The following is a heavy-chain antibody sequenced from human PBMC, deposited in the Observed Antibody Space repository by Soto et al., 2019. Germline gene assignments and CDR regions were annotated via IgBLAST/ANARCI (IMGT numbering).Heavy chain of an antibody. J-gene: IGHJ4*02. V-gene: IGHV3-23*01. Sequence: EVQLLESGGGLVQPGGSLRLSCAASGFTFSSYAMSWVRQAPGKGLEWVSAISGSGGSTYYADSVKGRFTISRDNSKNTLYLQINSLRAEDTAVYYCAKYGGYYYDSSGYRWYFDYWGQGTLVTVSS. D-gene: IGHD3-22*01. CDR2: ISGSGGST. CDR3: AKYGGYYYDSSGYRWYFDY. CDR1: GFTFSSYA.